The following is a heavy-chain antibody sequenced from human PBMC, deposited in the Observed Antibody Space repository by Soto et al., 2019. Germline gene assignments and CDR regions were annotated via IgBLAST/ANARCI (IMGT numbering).Heavy chain of an antibody. D-gene: IGHD3-22*01. Sequence: SETLSLTGAVSGDSISSGYHWAWIRQPPGKGLEWVASIYHSVTTYYNPSLTSRVTISVDTSKNQFSLKLSSVTAADSAVYYCARTHSVGYYPYCGQRTLVTVSS. V-gene: IGHV4-38-2*01. CDR2: IYHSVTT. CDR1: GDSISSGYH. CDR3: ARTHSVGYYPY. J-gene: IGHJ4*02.